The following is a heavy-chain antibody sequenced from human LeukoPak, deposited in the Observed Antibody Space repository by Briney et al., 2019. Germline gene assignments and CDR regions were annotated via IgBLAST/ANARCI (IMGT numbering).Heavy chain of an antibody. CDR1: GYTFTSYG. J-gene: IGHJ3*02. CDR3: ARTESPLRFLEWLSPVDI. CDR2: ISAYNGNT. V-gene: IGHV1-18*01. Sequence: GASVKVSCKASGYTFTSYGISWVRQAPGQGLEWMGWISAYNGNTNYAQKLQGRVTMTTDTSTSTAYMELRSLRSDDTAVYYCARTESPLRFLEWLSPVDIWGQGTMVTVSS. D-gene: IGHD3-3*01.